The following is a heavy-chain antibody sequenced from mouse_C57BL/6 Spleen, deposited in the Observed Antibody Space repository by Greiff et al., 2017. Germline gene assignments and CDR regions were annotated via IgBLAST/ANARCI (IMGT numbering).Heavy chain of an antibody. D-gene: IGHD1-1*01. CDR3: VRQGSGYYGFDD. Sequence: EVKLQESGGGLVQPKGSLKLSCAASGFSFNTYAMNWVRQAPGKGLEWVARIRSKSNNYATYYADSVKDRFTISRDDSESMLYLQMNNLKTEDTAMYYCVRQGSGYYGFDDWGQGTTLTVSS. V-gene: IGHV10-1*01. J-gene: IGHJ2*01. CDR1: GFSFNTYA. CDR2: IRSKSNNYAT.